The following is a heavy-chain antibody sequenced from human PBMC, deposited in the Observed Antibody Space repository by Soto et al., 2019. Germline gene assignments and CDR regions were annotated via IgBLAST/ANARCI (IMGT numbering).Heavy chain of an antibody. Sequence: QVQLVESGGGVVQPGRSLRLSCAASGFTFSSYAMHWVRQAPGKGLEWVALISYDGSNKYYADSVKGRFTISRDNSKNTLYLQMNSLRAEDTAVYYCASTNGDYSFFDYWGQGTLVTVSS. J-gene: IGHJ4*02. D-gene: IGHD4-17*01. V-gene: IGHV3-30-3*01. CDR3: ASTNGDYSFFDY. CDR2: ISYDGSNK. CDR1: GFTFSSYA.